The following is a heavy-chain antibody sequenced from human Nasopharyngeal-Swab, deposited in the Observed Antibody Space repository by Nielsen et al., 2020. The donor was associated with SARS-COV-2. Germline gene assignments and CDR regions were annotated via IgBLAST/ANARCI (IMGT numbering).Heavy chain of an antibody. CDR2: INHSRNT. Sequence: SETLSLTCAVYGGSFSGYYWSWIRQPPGKGLEWIGEINHSRNTNYNPSLKSRVTILVDTSKNQFSLKLTSVTAADTAVYYCAALREEYGSTLWGQGTLVTVSS. CDR3: AALREEYGSTL. V-gene: IGHV4-34*01. J-gene: IGHJ4*02. CDR1: GGSFSGYY. D-gene: IGHD2/OR15-2a*01.